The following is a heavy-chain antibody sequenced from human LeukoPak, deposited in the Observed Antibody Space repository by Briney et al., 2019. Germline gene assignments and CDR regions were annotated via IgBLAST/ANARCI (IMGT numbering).Heavy chain of an antibody. Sequence: ASVKVSCKASGYTFTGYYMHWVRQAPGQGLEWMGWINPNSGGTNYAQKFQGRVTMTTDTSTSTAYMELRSLRSDDTAVYYCAREGVGATGDYWGQGTLVTVSS. CDR3: AREGVGATGDY. D-gene: IGHD1-26*01. CDR1: GYTFTGYY. J-gene: IGHJ4*02. V-gene: IGHV1-2*02. CDR2: INPNSGGT.